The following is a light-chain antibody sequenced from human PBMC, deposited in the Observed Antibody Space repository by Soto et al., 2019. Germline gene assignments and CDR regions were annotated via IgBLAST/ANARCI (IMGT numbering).Light chain of an antibody. Sequence: DIQMTQSPSTLSGSVGDGVSMTCRASQTISSWLAWYQQKPVKAPKLLIYKASTLKSGVPSRFSGSGSGTEFTLTISGLQPDDFATYYCQHYNSYSEAFGQGTKVDIK. CDR1: QTISSW. V-gene: IGKV1-5*03. CDR3: QHYNSYSEA. J-gene: IGKJ1*01. CDR2: KAS.